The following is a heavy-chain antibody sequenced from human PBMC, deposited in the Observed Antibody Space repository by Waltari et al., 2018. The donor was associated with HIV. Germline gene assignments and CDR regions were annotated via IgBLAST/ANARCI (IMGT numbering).Heavy chain of an antibody. CDR1: GYTFIRYG. Sequence: QVHLVQSGAEMKKPGASVKVSCKASGYTFIRYGISGVRQAPGQGLEWMGWISPYNDNTNFVQKLQGRVTLTTDPSTSTAYMELRNLRSDDTAVYYCARDRVSEADDFWSGYGMHVWGQGTTVNVSS. CDR2: ISPYNDNT. V-gene: IGHV1-18*01. CDR3: ARDRVSEADDFWSGYGMHV. J-gene: IGHJ6*02. D-gene: IGHD3-3*01.